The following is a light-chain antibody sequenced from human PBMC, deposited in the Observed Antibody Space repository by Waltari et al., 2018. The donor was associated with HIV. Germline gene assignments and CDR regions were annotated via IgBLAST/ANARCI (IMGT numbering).Light chain of an antibody. CDR1: SGDLGNYNF. Sequence: QSALTQPRSVSGSPGQSVTISCTGTSGDLGNYNFFSWYQHHPGPAPTLVIYDVSKPPSGVPDRFSGSKSANTASLTISGLRAEDEADYYCCAYAGGWVFGGGTEVTVL. CDR3: CAYAGGWV. V-gene: IGLV2-11*01. J-gene: IGLJ3*02. CDR2: DVS.